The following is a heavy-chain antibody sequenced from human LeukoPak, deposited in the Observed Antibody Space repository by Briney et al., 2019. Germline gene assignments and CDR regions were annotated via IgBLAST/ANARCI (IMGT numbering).Heavy chain of an antibody. V-gene: IGHV3-49*04. CDR3: TRDQGVGATRRYYGMDV. Sequence: GGSLRLSCTASGFTFGDYAMSWVRQAPGEGLEWVGCIRSKAYGGTTEYAASVKGRFTISRDDSKSIAYLQMNSLKTEDTAVYYCTRDQGVGATRRYYGMDVWGQGTTVTVSS. CDR1: GFTFGDYA. D-gene: IGHD1-26*01. CDR2: IRSKAYGGTT. J-gene: IGHJ6*02.